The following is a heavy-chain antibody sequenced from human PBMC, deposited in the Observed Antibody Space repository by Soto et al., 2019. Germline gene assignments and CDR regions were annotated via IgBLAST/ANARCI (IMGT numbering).Heavy chain of an antibody. CDR2: VSYDGSDK. CDR3: AKPQGRRYHYYGMDV. J-gene: IGHJ6*02. CDR1: GFSFSTYG. V-gene: IGHV3-33*05. Sequence: QVQLVESGGGVVQPERSLRLSCAAAGFSFSTYGMYWVRQAPGKGLECVAVVSYDGSDKYYADSVKGRFTISRDNSKNNMFLQMESLTAEDAAAFYCAKPQGRRYHYYGMDVWGLGTTVTVSS. D-gene: IGHD3-10*01.